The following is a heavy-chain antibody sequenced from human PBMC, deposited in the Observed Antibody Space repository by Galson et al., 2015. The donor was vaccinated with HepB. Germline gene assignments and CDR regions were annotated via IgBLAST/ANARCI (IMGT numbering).Heavy chain of an antibody. V-gene: IGHV3-30*18. CDR3: AKGVSY. CDR2: ISYDGSNK. D-gene: IGHD3-22*01. J-gene: IGHJ4*02. Sequence: SLRLSCAASGFTFSSYGMHWVRQAPGKGLEWVAVISYDGSNKYYADSVKGRFTISRDNSKNTLYLQMNSLRAEDTAVYYCAKGVSYWGQGTLVTVSS. CDR1: GFTFSSYG.